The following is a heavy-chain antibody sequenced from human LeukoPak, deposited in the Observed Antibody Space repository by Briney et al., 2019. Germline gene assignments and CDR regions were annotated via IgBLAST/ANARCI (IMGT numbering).Heavy chain of an antibody. CDR3: AKDLRHRSTCNCYGWFDP. J-gene: IGHJ5*02. V-gene: IGHV3-23*01. D-gene: IGHD2/OR15-2a*01. CDR1: GFTFNTYA. CDR2: ISPNGGNT. Sequence: GGSLRLSCAASGFTFNTYAMSWVRQAPGEGPEWVSAISPNGGNTYYADSVKGRFTISRDNSKNTLYLQMNSLRVEDTAIYYCAKDLRHRSTCNCYGWFDPWGQGTLVTVSS.